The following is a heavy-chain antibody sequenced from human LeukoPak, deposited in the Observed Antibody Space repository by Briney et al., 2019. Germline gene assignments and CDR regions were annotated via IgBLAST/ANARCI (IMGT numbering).Heavy chain of an antibody. J-gene: IGHJ4*02. D-gene: IGHD2-15*01. Sequence: SEALSLTCTVSGGSISSGDYYWSWIRQPPGKGLEWIGYIYYSGSTYYSPSLKSRVTISVDTSKNQFSLKLSSVTAADTAVYYCARLCSGGSCYWGFDYWGQGTLVTVSS. V-gene: IGHV4-30-4*01. CDR3: ARLCSGGSCYWGFDY. CDR1: GGSISSGDYY. CDR2: IYYSGST.